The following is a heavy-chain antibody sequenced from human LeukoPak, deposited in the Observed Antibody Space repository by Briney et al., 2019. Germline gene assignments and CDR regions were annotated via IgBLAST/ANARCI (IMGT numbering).Heavy chain of an antibody. CDR3: ARGESIVATTDY. CDR1: GFTFSSYA. J-gene: IGHJ4*02. V-gene: IGHV3-30*04. CDR2: ISYDGSNK. Sequence: GGSLRLSCAASGFTFSSYAMHWVRQAPGKGMEWVAVISYDGSNKYYADSVKGRFTISRDNAKNSLYLQMNSLRAEDTAVYYCARGESIVATTDYWGQGTLVTVSS. D-gene: IGHD5-12*01.